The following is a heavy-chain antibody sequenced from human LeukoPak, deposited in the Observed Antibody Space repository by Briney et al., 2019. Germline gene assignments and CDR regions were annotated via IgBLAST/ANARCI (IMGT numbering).Heavy chain of an antibody. CDR3: ARPSGYSSGWDAFDI. D-gene: IGHD6-19*01. CDR2: IDPSDSYT. Sequence: GESLKISCKGSGYSFTSYWISWVRQMPGKGLEWMGRIDPSDSYTNYSPSFQGHVTISADKSISTANLQWSSLKASDTAMYYCARPSGYSSGWDAFDIWGQGTMVTVSS. J-gene: IGHJ3*02. CDR1: GYSFTSYW. V-gene: IGHV5-10-1*01.